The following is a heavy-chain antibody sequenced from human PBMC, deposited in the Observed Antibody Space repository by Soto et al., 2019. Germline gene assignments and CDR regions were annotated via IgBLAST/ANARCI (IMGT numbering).Heavy chain of an antibody. V-gene: IGHV1-69*13. CDR3: ARVGESLAAAANWFDP. D-gene: IGHD6-6*01. J-gene: IGHJ5*02. CDR1: GGTFSSYA. Sequence: GASVKVSCKASGGTFSSYAISWVRQAPGQGLEWMGGIIPIFGTANYAQKFQGRVTITADESTSTAYMELSSLRSEDTAVYYCARVGESLAAAANWFDPWGQGTLVTVSS. CDR2: IIPIFGTA.